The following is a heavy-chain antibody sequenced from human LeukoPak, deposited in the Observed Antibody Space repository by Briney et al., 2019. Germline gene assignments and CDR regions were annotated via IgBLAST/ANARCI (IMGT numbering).Heavy chain of an antibody. CDR3: AALAAAGSDAFDI. Sequence: ASVKVSCKASGYTFTSYYMHWVRQAPGQGLEWMGIINPSGGSTIYAQKFQGRVTMTRDTSTSTVYMELSSLRSEDTAVYYCAALAAAGSDAFDIWGQGTMVTVSS. V-gene: IGHV1-46*01. CDR2: INPSGGST. J-gene: IGHJ3*02. CDR1: GYTFTSYY. D-gene: IGHD6-13*01.